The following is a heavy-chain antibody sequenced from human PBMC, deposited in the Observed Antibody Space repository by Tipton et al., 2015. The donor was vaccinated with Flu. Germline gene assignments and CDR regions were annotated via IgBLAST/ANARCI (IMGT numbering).Heavy chain of an antibody. J-gene: IGHJ5*02. CDR3: ARGSVYYDFWSGYGNWFDP. Sequence: TLSLTCTVYGGSFSGYYWSWIRQPPGKGLEWIGEINHSGSTNYNPSLKSRVTISVDTSKNQFSLKLSSVTAADTAVYYCARGSVYYDFWSGYGNWFDPWGQGTLVTVSS. CDR1: GGSFSGYY. CDR2: INHSGST. V-gene: IGHV4-34*01. D-gene: IGHD3-3*01.